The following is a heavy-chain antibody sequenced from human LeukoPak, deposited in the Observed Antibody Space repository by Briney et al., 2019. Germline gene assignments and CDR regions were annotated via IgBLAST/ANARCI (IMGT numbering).Heavy chain of an antibody. V-gene: IGHV1-2*02. CDR1: GYTFTGYY. CDR3: ARDDVSPTMFDL. D-gene: IGHD2/OR15-2a*01. J-gene: IGHJ5*02. CDR2: IYPKSGGT. Sequence: ASVTVSCKASGYTFTGYYIHWVRQAPGQGLEWMGWIYPKSGGTHYAPNLQGRVTMTRDTSISTAYMELSRLQSDDTAVYYCARDDVSPTMFDLWGQGTLVTVSS.